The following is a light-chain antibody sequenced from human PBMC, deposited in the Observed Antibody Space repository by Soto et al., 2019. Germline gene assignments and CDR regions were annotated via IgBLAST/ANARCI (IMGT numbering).Light chain of an antibody. CDR2: DAS. CDR3: QQRSNWPRT. Sequence: EIVLTQSPATLSLSPGERATLSCRASQSVSSYLAWYQQKPGQAPRLLIYDASNRATGIPARFSGSGSGTDFNLTISSLEPEDFAVYYCQQRSNWPRTLGQGTNVDIK. CDR1: QSVSSY. V-gene: IGKV3-11*01. J-gene: IGKJ1*01.